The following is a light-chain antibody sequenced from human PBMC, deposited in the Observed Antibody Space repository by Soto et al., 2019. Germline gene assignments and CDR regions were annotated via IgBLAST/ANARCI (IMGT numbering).Light chain of an antibody. CDR1: SSDIGAYNP. CDR2: KGT. V-gene: IGLV2-23*01. J-gene: IGLJ1*01. CDR3: CSSAPESTYV. Sequence: QSVLSHPASVSGSPGQSITISCSGTSSDIGAYNPVSWYQQHPHKAPQVIIYKGTQRPSGVSHRFSGSTSGNAASLTISGLQADDEADYFCCSSAPESTYVCGSGTKVTVL.